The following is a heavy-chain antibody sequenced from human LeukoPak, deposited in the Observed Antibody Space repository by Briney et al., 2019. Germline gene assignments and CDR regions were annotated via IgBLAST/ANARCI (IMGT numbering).Heavy chain of an antibody. Sequence: ASVTVSCKASGYTFTGYHMHWVRQAPGQGLEWMGRINPNSGDTNYAQKFQGRVTMTRDTFISTAYMELSRLRSDDTAVYYCARDYCSTSCLFDCWGQGTLVTVSS. J-gene: IGHJ4*02. D-gene: IGHD2-2*01. CDR3: ARDYCSTSCLFDC. CDR2: INPNSGDT. CDR1: GYTFTGYH. V-gene: IGHV1-2*06.